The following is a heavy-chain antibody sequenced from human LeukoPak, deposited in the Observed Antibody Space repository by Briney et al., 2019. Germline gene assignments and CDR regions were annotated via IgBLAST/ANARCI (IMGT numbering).Heavy chain of an antibody. D-gene: IGHD3-22*01. Sequence: PGGSLRLSCAASGFTFSSYALSWVRQAPGKGLEWVSVISGSGGTTHYAESVKGRFTTSRDNSKNTLYMQMNSLRAEDTAVYYCARDYHDSSGSYGVDFWGQGTLVTVSS. J-gene: IGHJ4*02. V-gene: IGHV3-23*01. CDR1: GFTFSSYA. CDR2: ISGSGGTT. CDR3: ARDYHDSSGSYGVDF.